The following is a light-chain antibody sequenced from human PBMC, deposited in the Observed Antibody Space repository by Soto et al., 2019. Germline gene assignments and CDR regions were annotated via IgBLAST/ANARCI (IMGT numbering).Light chain of an antibody. CDR1: QSVSSIS. CDR3: QQYGSSSWT. V-gene: IGKV3-20*01. J-gene: IGKJ1*01. Sequence: EIVLTQSPGTLSLSPGERATLSCRASQSVSSISLAWYQQKPGQAPRLLMYGASSRAAGIPDRFSASGSGTDFTLSISRLEPEDSEVYYCQQYGSSSWTFGQGTKVEIK. CDR2: GAS.